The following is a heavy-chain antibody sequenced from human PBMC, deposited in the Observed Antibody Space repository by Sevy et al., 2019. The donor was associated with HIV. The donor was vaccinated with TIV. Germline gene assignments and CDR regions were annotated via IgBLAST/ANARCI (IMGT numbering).Heavy chain of an antibody. V-gene: IGHV3-23*01. CDR2: ISGSGGYT. Sequence: GGSLRLSCAASGLTFSSYVMSWVRQAPGKGLEWVSTISGSGGYTYGADSVKGRFTICRDNSKNTVYLQMNSLTVEDTAMYYCAKEYSSGYSWGQGILVTVSS. CDR3: AKEYSSGYS. J-gene: IGHJ4*02. CDR1: GLTFSSYV. D-gene: IGHD3-22*01.